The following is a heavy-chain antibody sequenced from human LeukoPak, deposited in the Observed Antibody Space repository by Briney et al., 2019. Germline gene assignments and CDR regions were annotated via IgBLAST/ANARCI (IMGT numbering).Heavy chain of an antibody. J-gene: IGHJ4*02. CDR1: GFXFSSHS. Sequence: PGGSLRLSCAVSGFXFSSHSIDWVRQAPGKGLEWVSYISSGSGTIYYADSVKGRFTIARDDAKNSLYLQMSSLRDEDTAVYYCAREAIKDYWGQGTLVTVSS. V-gene: IGHV3-48*02. CDR3: AREAIKDY. CDR2: ISSGSGTI.